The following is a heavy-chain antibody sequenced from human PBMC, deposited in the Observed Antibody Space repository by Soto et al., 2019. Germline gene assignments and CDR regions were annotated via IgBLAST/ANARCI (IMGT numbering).Heavy chain of an antibody. CDR3: ARALVHGGDF. V-gene: IGHV3-7*01. J-gene: IGHJ4*02. CDR2: IKQDGSET. Sequence: PGGSLRLSCAASGFTLSCHSLKRVRQAPGKGLGWVSSIKQDGSETNFVDSVKGRFTISRDNAKNSLHLQMNSLRAEDTAVYYCARALVHGGDFWGQGTLVTVSS. D-gene: IGHD3-10*01. CDR1: GFTLSCHS.